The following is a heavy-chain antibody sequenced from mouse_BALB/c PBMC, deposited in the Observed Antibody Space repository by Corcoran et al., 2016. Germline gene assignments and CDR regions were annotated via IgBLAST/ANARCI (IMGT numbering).Heavy chain of an antibody. CDR1: GFNINDTY. Sequence: EVQLQQSGAELVKPGASVKLSCTASGFNINDTYMHWGMQRPAQGLEWIGRIDPANGNTKYDPKFQGKATITADTSSNTAYLQLSSLTSEDTAVYYCARWDWYFDVWGAGTTVTVS. J-gene: IGHJ1*01. V-gene: IGHV14-3*02. CDR2: IDPANGNT. CDR3: ARWDWYFDV.